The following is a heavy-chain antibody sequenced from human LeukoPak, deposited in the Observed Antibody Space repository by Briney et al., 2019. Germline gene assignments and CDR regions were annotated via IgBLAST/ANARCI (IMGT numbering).Heavy chain of an antibody. Sequence: GGSLRLSCTASGFTFGDYAMSWVRQAPGKGLEWVANIKQDESEEYYVDSVKGRFTISRDNAKNSLYLQMNSLRAEDTAVYYCARYGYSHGMDVWGQGTTVTVSS. D-gene: IGHD5-18*01. J-gene: IGHJ6*02. CDR2: IKQDESEE. V-gene: IGHV3-7*01. CDR3: ARYGYSHGMDV. CDR1: GFTFGDYA.